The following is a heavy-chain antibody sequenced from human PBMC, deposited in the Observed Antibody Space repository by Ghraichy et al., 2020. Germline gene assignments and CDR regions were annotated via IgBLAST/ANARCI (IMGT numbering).Heavy chain of an antibody. J-gene: IGHJ5*02. CDR1: GFTFSSYS. Sequence: GGSLRLSCAASGFTFSSYSMNWVRQAPGKGLEWVSYISSSSSTIYYADSVKGRFTISRDNAKNSLYLQMNSLRDEDTAVYYCARVWGFTGTDWFDHWGQGTLVTVSS. CDR2: ISSSSSTI. CDR3: ARVWGFTGTDWFDH. V-gene: IGHV3-48*02. D-gene: IGHD2-8*02.